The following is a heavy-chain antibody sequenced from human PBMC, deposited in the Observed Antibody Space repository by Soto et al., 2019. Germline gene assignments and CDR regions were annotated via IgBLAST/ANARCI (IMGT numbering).Heavy chain of an antibody. CDR1: GFTVSSNS. CDR3: ARDNSILGAPFQD. D-gene: IGHD3-16*01. CDR2: IYADGGT. J-gene: IGHJ1*01. Sequence: EVEQVETGGGLIQPGGSLRLSCAVSGFTVSSNSMSWVRQAPGKGLEWVSLIYADGGTYYGDSVKGRFTISRDTSKNTVSLQMTSLRADDTAVYYCARDNSILGAPFQDWGQGTLVTVSS. V-gene: IGHV3-53*02.